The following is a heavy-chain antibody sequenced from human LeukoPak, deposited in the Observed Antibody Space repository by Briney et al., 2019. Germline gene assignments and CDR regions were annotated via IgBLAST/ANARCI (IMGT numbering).Heavy chain of an antibody. D-gene: IGHD5-18*01. CDR1: GFTFSSYA. J-gene: IGHJ3*02. Sequence: GGSLRLSCAASGFTFSSYAMSWVRQAPGKGLEWVSAISGSGGSTYYADSVKGRFTISRDNSKNTLYLQMNSLRAEDTAVYYCAKSRPTDIPRRGAFDIWGQGTMVTVSS. CDR3: AKSRPTDIPRRGAFDI. V-gene: IGHV3-23*01. CDR2: ISGSGGST.